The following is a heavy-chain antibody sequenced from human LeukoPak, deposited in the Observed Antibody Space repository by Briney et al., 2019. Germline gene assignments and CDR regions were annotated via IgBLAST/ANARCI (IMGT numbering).Heavy chain of an antibody. V-gene: IGHV5-51*01. J-gene: IGHJ4*02. CDR1: GYSFTSYW. Sequence: GESLKISCKGSGYSFTSYWIGWVRQMPGKGLEWMGIIYPGDSDTRYSPSFQGQVTISADKSISTAYLQWSSLKASDTAMYYCARSKIVVAPAATFDYWGQGTLVTVSS. CDR2: IYPGDSDT. CDR3: ARSKIVVAPAATFDY. D-gene: IGHD2-2*01.